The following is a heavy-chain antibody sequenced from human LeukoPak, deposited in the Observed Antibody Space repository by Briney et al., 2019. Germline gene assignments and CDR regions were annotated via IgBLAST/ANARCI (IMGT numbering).Heavy chain of an antibody. V-gene: IGHV4-59*01. CDR1: GGSISSYY. J-gene: IGHJ4*02. CDR2: IYYSGST. Sequence: PSETLSLTCTVSGGSISSYYWSWIRQPPGKGLEWIGYIYYSGSTNYNPSLKSRVTISVDTSKNQFSLELSSVTAADTAVYYCARAAKWLPPDFDYWGQGTLVTVSS. CDR3: ARAAKWLPPDFDY. D-gene: IGHD5-12*01.